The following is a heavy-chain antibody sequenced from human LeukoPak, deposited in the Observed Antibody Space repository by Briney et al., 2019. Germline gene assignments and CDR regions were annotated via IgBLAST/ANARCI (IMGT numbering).Heavy chain of an antibody. D-gene: IGHD6-13*01. J-gene: IGHJ6*03. V-gene: IGHV3-48*03. Sequence: PGGSLRLSCAASGFTFSSYEMNWVRQAPGKGLEWVSYISSSGSTIYYADSVKGRFTISRDNAKNSLYLQMNSLRAEDTAVYYCARGVAAAWKRSSDYYMDVWGKGTTVTVSS. CDR1: GFTFSSYE. CDR2: ISSSGSTI. CDR3: ARGVAAAWKRSSDYYMDV.